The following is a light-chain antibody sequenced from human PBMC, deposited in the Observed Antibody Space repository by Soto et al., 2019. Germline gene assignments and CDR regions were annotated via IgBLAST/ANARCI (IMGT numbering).Light chain of an antibody. J-gene: IGKJ1*01. CDR3: QQGRT. CDR2: GAS. V-gene: IGKV3-20*01. CDR1: QSVSSSY. Sequence: EIGLTQSPGTLSLSPGERATLSCRASQSVSSSYLAWYQQKPGQAPRLLIYGASSRATGIPDRFSGSGSGTDFTLTISRLEPEDFAVYYCQQGRTFGQGTKVDIK.